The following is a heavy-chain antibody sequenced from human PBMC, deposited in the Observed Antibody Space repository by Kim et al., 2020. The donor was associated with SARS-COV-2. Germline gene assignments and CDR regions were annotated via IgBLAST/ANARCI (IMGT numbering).Heavy chain of an antibody. J-gene: IGHJ6*02. Sequence: VKGRFTISRDNSKNTVYLQMNSLRAEDTAVYYCAKYLNYLPETTGYGMGVWGQGTTVTVSS. CDR3: AKYLNYLPETTGYGMGV. D-gene: IGHD2-8*02. V-gene: IGHV3-33*06.